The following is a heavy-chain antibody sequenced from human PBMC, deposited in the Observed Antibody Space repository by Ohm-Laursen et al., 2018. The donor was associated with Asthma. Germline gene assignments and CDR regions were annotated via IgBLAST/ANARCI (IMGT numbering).Heavy chain of an antibody. Sequence: SLRLSCAASGFTVSSYWMHWVRQAPGMGLVWVSRLKSDGTETTYADSVKGRFTISRDNSNKTLYLQMNSLRAEDTAVYYCAKDRDSSGEIDPWGQGTLVTVSS. CDR3: AKDRDSSGEIDP. D-gene: IGHD3-22*01. V-gene: IGHV3-74*01. CDR1: GFTVSSYW. J-gene: IGHJ5*02. CDR2: LKSDGTET.